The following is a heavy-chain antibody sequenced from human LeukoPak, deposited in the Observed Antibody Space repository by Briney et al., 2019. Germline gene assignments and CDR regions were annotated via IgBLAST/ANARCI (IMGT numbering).Heavy chain of an antibody. CDR2: ISVYNGNT. Sequence: ASVKVSCKASGYTFSTYRIIWVRQAPGQGLEWMGWISVYNGNTNYAQKLQGRVTMNTDTSTSTAYMELRSLRSDDTALYYCARGSSAWSFDYWGQGTLVTVSS. D-gene: IGHD6-13*01. CDR3: ARGSSAWSFDY. V-gene: IGHV1-18*01. J-gene: IGHJ4*02. CDR1: GYTFSTYR.